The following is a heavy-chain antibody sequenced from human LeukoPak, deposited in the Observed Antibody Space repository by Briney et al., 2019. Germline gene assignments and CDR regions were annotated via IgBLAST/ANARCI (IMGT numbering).Heavy chain of an antibody. J-gene: IGHJ4*02. V-gene: IGHV3-23*01. CDR2: ISGSGGST. Sequence: SGGSLRLSCAASGFTFSSYGMSWVRQAPGKGLEWVSAISGSGGSTYYADSVKGRFTISRDNSKNTLYLQMNSLRAEDMAVYYCAKRNRNGVGASDYFDYWGQGTLVTVSS. D-gene: IGHD1-26*01. CDR1: GFTFSSYG. CDR3: AKRNRNGVGASDYFDY.